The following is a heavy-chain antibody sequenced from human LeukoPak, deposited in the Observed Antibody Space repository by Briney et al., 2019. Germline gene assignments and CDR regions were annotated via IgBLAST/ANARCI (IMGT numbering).Heavy chain of an antibody. D-gene: IGHD2-2*01. Sequence: PSETLSLTCSVSGGXISSYYCSWIRQPPGKGLEWIGYIHYSGSTNYNPSLKSRVTISVDTSKNQFSLKMSSVTGADTGVYYCARAGLTAAYYFDFWGQGALVTVSS. V-gene: IGHV4-59*01. CDR3: ARAGLTAAYYFDF. J-gene: IGHJ4*02. CDR1: GGXISSYY. CDR2: IHYSGST.